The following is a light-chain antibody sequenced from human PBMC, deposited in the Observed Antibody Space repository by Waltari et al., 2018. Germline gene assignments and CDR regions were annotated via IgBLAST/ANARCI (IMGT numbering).Light chain of an antibody. CDR2: DNT. Sequence: LTQPPSLSGAPGHRVTISCTGSSSDIGPFGVNCYQHRPGSVPRLLIYDNTHRPSGVPDRFSASKSDTSASLDIAGLQPDDEADYYCQSYDNTGRGSVLIGGGTRLTVL. V-gene: IGLV1-40*01. CDR1: SSDIGPFG. CDR3: QSYDNTGRGSVL. J-gene: IGLJ2*01.